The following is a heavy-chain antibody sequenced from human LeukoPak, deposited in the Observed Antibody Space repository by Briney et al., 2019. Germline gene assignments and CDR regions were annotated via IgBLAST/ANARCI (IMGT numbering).Heavy chain of an antibody. J-gene: IGHJ3*02. Sequence: SETLSLTCTVSGGSISSYYWSWIRQPPGKGLEWIGYIYYSGSTNYNPSLKSRVTISVDTSKNQFSLKLSSVTAADTAVYYCARDSRYSGYDYAFDIWGQGTMVTVSS. CDR2: IYYSGST. D-gene: IGHD5-12*01. CDR1: GGSISSYY. V-gene: IGHV4-59*01. CDR3: ARDSRYSGYDYAFDI.